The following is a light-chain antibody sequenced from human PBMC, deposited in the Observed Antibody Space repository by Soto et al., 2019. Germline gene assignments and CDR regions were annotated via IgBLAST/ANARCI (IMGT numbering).Light chain of an antibody. J-gene: IGKJ4*01. V-gene: IGKV1-39*01. CDR2: AAS. Sequence: DIQMTQSPSSLSASLGDRVTITCRASQSISSYLNWYQQKPGKAPKLLIYAASSLQSGVPSRFSGSGSGTEFTLTISSLQSEDFAVYYCQQYNNWPLTFGGGTKVDIK. CDR3: QQYNNWPLT. CDR1: QSISSY.